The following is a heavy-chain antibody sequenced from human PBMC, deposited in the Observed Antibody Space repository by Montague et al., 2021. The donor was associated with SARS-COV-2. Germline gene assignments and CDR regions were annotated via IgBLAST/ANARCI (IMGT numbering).Heavy chain of an antibody. D-gene: IGHD3-16*02. CDR3: ARNNYDYVWGSYRYIY. Sequence: SLRLSCAASGFTFSSYAMHWVRQAPGKGLEWVAAISYDGSNTYXXXSXXXRFTISRDNSKNTLYLQLNRLRAEATAVYYCARNNYDYVWGSYRYIYWGQGTLVAVSS. V-gene: IGHV3-30*04. CDR1: GFTFSSYA. J-gene: IGHJ4*02. CDR2: ISYDGSNT.